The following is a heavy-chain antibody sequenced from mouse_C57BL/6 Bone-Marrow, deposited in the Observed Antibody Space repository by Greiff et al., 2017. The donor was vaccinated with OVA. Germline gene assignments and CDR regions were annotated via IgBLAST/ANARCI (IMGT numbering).Heavy chain of an antibody. CDR2: INPYNGGT. D-gene: IGHD2-3*01. Sequence: EVQLQQSGAELVRPGTSVKMSCKASGYTFTDYYMNWVKQSHGKSLEWIGVINPYNGGTSYNQKFKGKATLTVDKSSSTAYTELNSLTSEDSAVYYCARSYGYYSWFAYWGQGTLVTVSA. V-gene: IGHV1-19*01. CDR3: ARSYGYYSWFAY. J-gene: IGHJ3*01. CDR1: GYTFTDYY.